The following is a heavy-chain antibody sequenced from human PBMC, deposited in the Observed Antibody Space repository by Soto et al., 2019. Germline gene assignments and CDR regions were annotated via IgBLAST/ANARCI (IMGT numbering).Heavy chain of an antibody. J-gene: IGHJ4*02. CDR1: GCALSSGGLY. CDR3: ARGKTVAAAGPFDY. D-gene: IGHD6-13*01. CDR2: IYYSGST. V-gene: IGHV4-31*03. Sequence: TLSLTCPFSGCALSSGGLYLNWLPPHPGKGLEWIGYIYYSGSTYYNPSLKGRVTISVDTSKNQFSLKLSSVTAADTAVYYCARGKTVAAAGPFDYWGQGTLVTVSS.